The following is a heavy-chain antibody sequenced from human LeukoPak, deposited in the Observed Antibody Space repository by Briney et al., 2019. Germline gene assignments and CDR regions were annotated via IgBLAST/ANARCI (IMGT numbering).Heavy chain of an antibody. CDR1: GFTFSSYS. CDR3: AREWFGEFYYFDY. Sequence: PGGSLRLSCAASGFTFSSYSMNWVRQAPGKGLEWVSYISSSSSTIYYADSVKGRFTISRDNAKNSLYLQMNSLRAEDTALYHCAREWFGEFYYFDYWGQETLVTVSS. J-gene: IGHJ4*02. CDR2: ISSSSSTI. D-gene: IGHD3-10*01. V-gene: IGHV3-48*04.